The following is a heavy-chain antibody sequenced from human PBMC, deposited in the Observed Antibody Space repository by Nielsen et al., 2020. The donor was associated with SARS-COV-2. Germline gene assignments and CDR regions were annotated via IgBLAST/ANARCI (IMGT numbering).Heavy chain of an antibody. CDR1: GFTFSSYE. Sequence: GGSLRLSCAASGFTFSSYEMNWVRQAPGKGLEWVSYISSSGSTIYYADSVKGRFTISRENAKNSLYLQMNSLRVDDTAVYYCARGFHGGFDYWGQGTLVTVSS. CDR3: ARGFHGGFDY. D-gene: IGHD2-15*01. V-gene: IGHV3-48*03. CDR2: ISSSGSTI. J-gene: IGHJ4*02.